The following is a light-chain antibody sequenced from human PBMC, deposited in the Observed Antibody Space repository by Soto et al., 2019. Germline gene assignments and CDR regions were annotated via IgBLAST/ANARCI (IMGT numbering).Light chain of an antibody. CDR1: SSDVGTYDD. CDR2: EVS. CDR3: SSYTNTSTLYV. J-gene: IGLJ1*01. V-gene: IGLV2-14*01. Sequence: QSALTQPASVSASPGQSITISCTGTSSDVGTYDDVSWYRQHPGKAPKLMISEVSNRPSGVSNRFSGSKSGNTASLTISGLQAEDEADYYCSSYTNTSTLYVFGTGTKVTVL.